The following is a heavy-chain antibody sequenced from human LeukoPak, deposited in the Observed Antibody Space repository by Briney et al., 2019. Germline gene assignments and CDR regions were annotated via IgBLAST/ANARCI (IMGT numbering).Heavy chain of an antibody. J-gene: IGHJ4*02. V-gene: IGHV3-74*01. CDR2: INSDGSST. Sequence: GGSLRLSCAASGFTFSSYWMHWVRQAPGKGLVWVSRINSDGSSTSYADSVKGRFTIPRDDAKNTLYLQMNRLGAEDTAVYYCARGVYYFDYWGQGTLVTVSS. CDR3: ARGVYYFDY. CDR1: GFTFSSYW. D-gene: IGHD6-13*01.